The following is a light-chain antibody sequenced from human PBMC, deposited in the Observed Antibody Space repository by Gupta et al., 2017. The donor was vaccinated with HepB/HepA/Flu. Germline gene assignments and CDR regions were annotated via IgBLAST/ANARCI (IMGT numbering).Light chain of an antibody. CDR1: QNIDRW. CDR3: QQYNYDPLT. CDR2: QAS. Sequence: DNQLTQSPSTLSASVGDRITITRRASQNIDRWVAWYQQKGGKTPRLLMYQASNLETGVPPRFSGSGSGAEFTFTIRSLQPDEVGTYCCQQYNYDPLTFGGRT. V-gene: IGKV1-5*01. J-gene: IGKJ4*01.